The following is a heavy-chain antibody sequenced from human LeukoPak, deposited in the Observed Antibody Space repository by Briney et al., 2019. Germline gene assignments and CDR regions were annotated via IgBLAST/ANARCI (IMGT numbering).Heavy chain of an antibody. J-gene: IGHJ4*02. Sequence: PGGSLRLSCAASGFTFSSYAMSWVRQAPGKGLEWVSAITGSGAFTDYADSVKGRFTISRDNSKSTLYLQMNSLRAEDTAVYYCAKRSAESSGYFDYWGQGTLVTVSS. CDR1: GFTFSSYA. V-gene: IGHV3-23*01. CDR3: AKRSAESSGYFDY. D-gene: IGHD6-19*01. CDR2: ITGSGAFT.